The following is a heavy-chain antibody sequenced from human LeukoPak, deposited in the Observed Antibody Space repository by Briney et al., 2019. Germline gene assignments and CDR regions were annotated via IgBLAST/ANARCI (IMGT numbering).Heavy chain of an antibody. D-gene: IGHD2-15*01. V-gene: IGHV3-15*01. CDR2: IKSKTDGGTT. CDR1: GFTFSNAW. Sequence: GGSLRLSCAASGFTFSNAWMSWVRQAPGKGLEWVGRIKSKTDGGTTDYAAPVKGRFTISRDDSKNTLYLQMNSLKTEDTAVYYCTTATIVVVVAGRTYDAFDIWGQGTMVTVSS. J-gene: IGHJ3*02. CDR3: TTATIVVVVAGRTYDAFDI.